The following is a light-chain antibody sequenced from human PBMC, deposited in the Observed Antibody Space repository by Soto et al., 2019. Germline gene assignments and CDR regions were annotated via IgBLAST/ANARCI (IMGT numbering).Light chain of an antibody. J-gene: IGLJ1*01. CDR2: GDN. CDR1: SSNIGTNT. V-gene: IGLV1-44*01. CDR3: AAWDDSLNGYV. Sequence: QSVLTQSPSSSGTPGQRVTISCSESSSNIGTNTVNWYQQLPGTAPKLLIYGDNQRPSGVPDRFSGSKSGTSASLAISGLQSEDEADYYCAAWDDSLNGYVFAAGTKVTV.